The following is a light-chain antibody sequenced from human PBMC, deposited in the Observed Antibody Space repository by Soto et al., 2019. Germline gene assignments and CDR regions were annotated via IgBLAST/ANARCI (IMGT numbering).Light chain of an antibody. V-gene: IGLV2-8*01. CDR3: SSYAGSNNFV. CDR2: EVN. CDR1: SNDVGYYDY. J-gene: IGLJ1*01. Sequence: QSALTQPPSASGSPGQSVTISCTGTSNDVGYYDYVSWYQQYPGKAPKLMIYEVNKRPSGVPDRFSGSKSGNTAFLTVSGLRAEDEAEYHCSSYAGSNNFVVGTGTKLTVL.